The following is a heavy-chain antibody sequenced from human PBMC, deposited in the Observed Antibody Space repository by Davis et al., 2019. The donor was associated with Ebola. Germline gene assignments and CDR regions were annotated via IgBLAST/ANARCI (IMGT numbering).Heavy chain of an antibody. CDR1: GGSISSGGYS. D-gene: IGHD6-19*01. Sequence: SETLSLTCAVSGGSISSGGYSWSWIRQPPGKGLEWIGTIYYSGSTYYNPSLKSRLTISVDTSKNQFSLKLSSVTAADTAVYYCARRNSGWYFDLWGRGTLVTVSS. V-gene: IGHV4-30-2*03. J-gene: IGHJ2*01. CDR2: IYYSGST. CDR3: ARRNSGWYFDL.